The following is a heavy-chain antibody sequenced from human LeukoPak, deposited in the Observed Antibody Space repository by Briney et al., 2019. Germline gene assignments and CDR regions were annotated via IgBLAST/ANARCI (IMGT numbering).Heavy chain of an antibody. CDR3: ARCLSSSGWSASDY. D-gene: IGHD6-19*01. CDR1: GYTFTSYA. J-gene: IGHJ4*02. Sequence: ASVKVSCKASGYTFTSYAMHWVRQAPGQRLEWMGWINAGNGNTKYSQKFQGRVTITRDTSASTAYMELSSLRSEDTAVYYCARCLSSSGWSASDYWGQGTLVTVSS. CDR2: INAGNGNT. V-gene: IGHV1-3*01.